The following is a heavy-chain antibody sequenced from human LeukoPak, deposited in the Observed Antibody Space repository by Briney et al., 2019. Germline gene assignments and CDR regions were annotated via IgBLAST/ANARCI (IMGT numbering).Heavy chain of an antibody. J-gene: IGHJ3*02. CDR1: GFSFSSYS. V-gene: IGHV3-21*01. CDR2: ISSSSSYI. D-gene: IGHD4-23*01. CDR3: ASDHYGGFDI. Sequence: NPGGSLRLSCAASGFSFSSYSMNWVRLAPGKGLEWVSSISSSSSYIYYADSVKGRFTISRDNAKNSLYLQMNSLRAEDTAVYYCASDHYGGFDIWGQGTMVTVSS.